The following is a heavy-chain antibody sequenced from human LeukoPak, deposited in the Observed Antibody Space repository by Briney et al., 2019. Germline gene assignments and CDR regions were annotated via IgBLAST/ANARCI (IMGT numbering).Heavy chain of an antibody. J-gene: IGHJ4*02. CDR2: INSDGRST. CDR3: VRDVWGDRDSYFDY. V-gene: IGHV3-74*01. Sequence: GGSLRLSCAASEFTFSSYWMHWVRQAPGKGLVWVSRINSDGRSTSYADSLKARFIISRDNAKNTLYLQMNSLRAGDTAVYYCVRDVWGDRDSYFDYWGQGSLVSVSS. CDR1: EFTFSSYW. D-gene: IGHD2-21*01.